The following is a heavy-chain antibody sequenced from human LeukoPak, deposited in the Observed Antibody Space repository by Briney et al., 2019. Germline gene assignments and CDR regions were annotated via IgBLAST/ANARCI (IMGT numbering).Heavy chain of an antibody. V-gene: IGHV4-61*02. CDR1: GGPIRSGSYF. J-gene: IGHJ6*03. CDR3: ARTAWGVGATWLKDYYYYMDV. Sequence: SQTLSLIRSVCGGPIRSGSYFWSWLPHPAGEGLEGIGRIYTSGRTHYNPPLKSRVTISVDTSKNQFYLKLSSVTAADTAVYYCARTAWGVGATWLKDYYYYMDVWGKGTTVTVSS. CDR2: IYTSGRT. D-gene: IGHD1-26*01.